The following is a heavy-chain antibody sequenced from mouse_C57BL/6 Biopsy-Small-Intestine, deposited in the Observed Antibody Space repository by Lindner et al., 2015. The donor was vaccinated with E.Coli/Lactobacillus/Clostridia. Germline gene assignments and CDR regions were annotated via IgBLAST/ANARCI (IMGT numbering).Heavy chain of an antibody. J-gene: IGHJ4*01. CDR3: ARGAYYSNYLYDMDY. CDR1: GFTFSDYG. Sequence: VQLQESGGGLVKPGGSRKLSCAASGFTFSDYGMHWVRQAPEKGLEWVAYISSGSGTIYYADTVKGRFTISRDNAKNTLFLQLTSLRSEDTAMYYCARGAYYSNYLYDMDYWGQGISVTVSS. D-gene: IGHD2-5*01. V-gene: IGHV5-17*01. CDR2: ISSGSGTI.